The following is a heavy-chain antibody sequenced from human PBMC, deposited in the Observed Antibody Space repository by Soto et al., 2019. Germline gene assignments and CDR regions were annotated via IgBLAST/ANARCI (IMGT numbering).Heavy chain of an antibody. V-gene: IGHV3-33*01. CDR3: ARDATTVYYFDY. J-gene: IGHJ4*02. D-gene: IGHD4-17*01. CDR2: IWYDGSNK. CDR1: GFTFSSYG. Sequence: GGSLRLSCAAGGFTFSSYGMHWVRQAPGKGLEWVAVIWYDGSNKYYADSVKGRFTISRDNSKNTLYLQMNSLRAEDTAVYYCARDATTVYYFDYWGQGTLVTVSS.